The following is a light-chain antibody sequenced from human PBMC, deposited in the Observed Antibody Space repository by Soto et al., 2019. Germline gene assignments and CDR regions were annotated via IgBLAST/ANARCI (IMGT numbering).Light chain of an antibody. V-gene: IGKV1-39*01. CDR3: QPSYSTPMYT. Sequence: DIQMTQSPSTLSASVGDRVTITCRASQSISSYLHWYQQKPGKAPKLLICAASSLQSGVPSRFSSSGYGTDFTLTISSLQPEDFATYYCQPSYSTPMYTFGQGTKLEIK. CDR1: QSISSY. CDR2: AAS. J-gene: IGKJ2*01.